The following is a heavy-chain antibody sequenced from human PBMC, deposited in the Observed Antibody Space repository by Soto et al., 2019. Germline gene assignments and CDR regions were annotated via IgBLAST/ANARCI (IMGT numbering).Heavy chain of an antibody. CDR3: AKDRDDIGMVDAFGV. D-gene: IGHD3-3*01. J-gene: IGHJ3*01. Sequence: EMQLLESGGDLVQPGGSLRLSCIASGFTFSSYAMTWVRQAPGKGLEYISAISGSGVTTYYADSMKGRFTVSRDNSKNMLYLQMISMRAEDTAIYYCAKDRDDIGMVDAFGVWGQGTMVTVSS. V-gene: IGHV3-23*01. CDR2: ISGSGVTT. CDR1: GFTFSSYA.